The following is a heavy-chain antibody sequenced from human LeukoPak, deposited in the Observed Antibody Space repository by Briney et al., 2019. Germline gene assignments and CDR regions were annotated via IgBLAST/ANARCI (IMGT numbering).Heavy chain of an antibody. CDR2: IFPNGRT. V-gene: IGHV4-39*01. J-gene: IGHJ4*02. CDR1: GGSITSGNYD. Sequence: SETLSLTCTVSGGSITSGNYDWGWIRQSPGKGLEWIGSIFPNGRTHYSPSLESRVTTSIDTSKNQFSLKLSFVTAADTGVFYCARRIADGRRVSDFWGQGILVTVSS. CDR3: ARRIADGRRVSDF. D-gene: IGHD2-21*01.